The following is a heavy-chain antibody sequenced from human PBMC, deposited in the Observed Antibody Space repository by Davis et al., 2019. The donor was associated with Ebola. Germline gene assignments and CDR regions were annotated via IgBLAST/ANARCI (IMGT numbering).Heavy chain of an antibody. D-gene: IGHD3-3*01. CDR2: INPSGGST. Sequence: ASVKVSCKASGYTFTGYYMHWVRQAPGQGLEWMGIINPSGGSTSYAQKFQGRVTMTRDTSTSTVYMGLSSLRSEDTAVYYCARGNPMYYDFWSGYYYYYYGMDVWGQGTTVTVSS. CDR1: GYTFTGYY. CDR3: ARGNPMYYDFWSGYYYYYYGMDV. J-gene: IGHJ6*02. V-gene: IGHV1-46*01.